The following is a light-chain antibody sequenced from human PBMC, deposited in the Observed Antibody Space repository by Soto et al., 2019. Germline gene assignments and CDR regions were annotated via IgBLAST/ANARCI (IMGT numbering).Light chain of an antibody. CDR2: ASS. Sequence: DIQLTQSPSFLSASIGDRVTLTCRASQGIFSYLAWYQQKPGKAPKLLISASSTLQSGVPSRFSGSGSGTEFTLTISSLQPEDFATDYCQQLNSFPLTFGGGTTVEIK. CDR3: QQLNSFPLT. V-gene: IGKV1-9*01. CDR1: QGIFSY. J-gene: IGKJ4*01.